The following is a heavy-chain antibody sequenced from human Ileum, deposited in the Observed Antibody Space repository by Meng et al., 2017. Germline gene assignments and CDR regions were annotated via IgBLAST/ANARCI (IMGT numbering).Heavy chain of an antibody. V-gene: IGHV4-59*01. CDR3: ARSGYGGGLY. D-gene: IGHD2-21*01. CDR2: VSSSGSP. J-gene: IGHJ4*02. Sequence: QVPRQESRPVLVAPSETLSLTCTVSGGSINIYYWNWIRQSPGKGLEWIGFVSSSGSPSYDPSLRSRVTISVDTSKSQFSLRLNSVTAADTAVYYCARSGYGGGLYWGQGTLVTVSS. CDR1: GGSINIYY.